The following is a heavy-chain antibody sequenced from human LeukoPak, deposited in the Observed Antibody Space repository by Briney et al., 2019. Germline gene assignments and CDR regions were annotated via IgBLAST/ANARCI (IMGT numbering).Heavy chain of an antibody. CDR2: IIPIFGIA. D-gene: IGHD5-24*01. Sequence: ASVKVSCTASGGTFSSYAISWVRQAPGQGLEWMGRIIPIFGIANYAYFFQFFFMVSADKSTSTAYMELSSLRSEDTAVYYCAREDGYILDYWGQGTLVTVSS. J-gene: IGHJ4*02. CDR1: GGTFSSYA. V-gene: IGHV1-69*04. CDR3: AREDGYILDY.